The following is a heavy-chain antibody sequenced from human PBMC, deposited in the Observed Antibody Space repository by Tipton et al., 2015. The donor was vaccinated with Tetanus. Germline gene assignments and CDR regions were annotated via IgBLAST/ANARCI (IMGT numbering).Heavy chain of an antibody. V-gene: IGHV4-31*03. CDR2: IYNSGST. J-gene: IGHJ4*02. Sequence: TLSLTCTVSGGSISSGGYYWSWIRQHPGKGLEWIGEIYNSGSTYYNPSLKSRVTILVDTTKNHFSLKLKSVTAADTAVYYCARDQARGARGWNYFDYWGQGTLVTVSS. CDR1: GGSISSGGYY. CDR3: ARDQARGARGWNYFDY. D-gene: IGHD6-6*01.